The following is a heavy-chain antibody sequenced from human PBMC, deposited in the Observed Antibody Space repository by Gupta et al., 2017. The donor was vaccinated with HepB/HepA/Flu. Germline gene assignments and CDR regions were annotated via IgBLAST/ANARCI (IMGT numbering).Heavy chain of an antibody. J-gene: IGHJ4*02. V-gene: IGHV3-33*01. CDR3: ARDYSSSSGWYRQFDY. CDR1: GFSFSNYG. CDR2: IWYDGSNE. D-gene: IGHD6-19*01. Sequence: QVQLVESGGGEVQPGRSLRLSCAASGFSFSNYGMHWVRQAPGKGLEWVAVIWYDGSNEYYVDSVKGRFTISRDNSKNTLYLQMNSLRAEDTAVYYCARDYSSSSGWYRQFDYWGQGVLVTVSS.